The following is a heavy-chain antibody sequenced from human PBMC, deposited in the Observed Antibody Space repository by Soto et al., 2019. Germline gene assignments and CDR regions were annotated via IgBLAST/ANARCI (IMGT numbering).Heavy chain of an antibody. V-gene: IGHV3-30*18. J-gene: IGHJ4*02. CDR1: GFTFSSYG. CDR3: AKIGSDYTTHDNIDY. Sequence: QVHLVESGGGVVQPGRSLRLSCAGSGFTFSSYGMHWVRQAPGKGLEWVAVISYDGSDKYYVDPVKGRFTISRDNSKNTLFLQMNSLRAEDTAVYYCAKIGSDYTTHDNIDYWGQGTLVTVSS. CDR2: ISYDGSDK. D-gene: IGHD4-4*01.